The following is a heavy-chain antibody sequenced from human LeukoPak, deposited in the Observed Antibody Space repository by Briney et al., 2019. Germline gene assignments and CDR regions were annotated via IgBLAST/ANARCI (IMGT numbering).Heavy chain of an antibody. CDR3: VRDPSYGSSWYYYMDV. Sequence: GGSLRLSCAASEFTFVRYAMNWVRQAPGKGLEWVSYISSSSFKIGYADSVKGRFTISRDNSKNSLYLQMDRLRVEDTAVYYCVRDPSYGSSWYYYMDVWGKGTTVTVSS. V-gene: IGHV3-48*04. J-gene: IGHJ6*03. CDR2: ISSSSFKI. CDR1: EFTFVRYA. D-gene: IGHD6-13*01.